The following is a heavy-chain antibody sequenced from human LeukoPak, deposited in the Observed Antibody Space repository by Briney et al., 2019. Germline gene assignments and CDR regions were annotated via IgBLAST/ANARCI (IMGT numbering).Heavy chain of an antibody. CDR2: INHSGST. CDR1: GGSFSGYY. CDR3: ARGGELLWFRELWRGGFDY. D-gene: IGHD3-10*01. Sequence: PSETLSLTCAVYGGSFSGYYWSWIRQPPGKGLEWIGEINHSGSTNYNPSLKSRVTISVDTSKNQFSLKLSSVTAADTAVYYCARGGELLWFRELWRGGFDYWGQGTLVTVSS. V-gene: IGHV4-34*01. J-gene: IGHJ4*02.